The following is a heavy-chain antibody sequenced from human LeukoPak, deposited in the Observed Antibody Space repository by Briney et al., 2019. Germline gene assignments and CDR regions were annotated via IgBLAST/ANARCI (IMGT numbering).Heavy chain of an antibody. D-gene: IGHD5-12*01. J-gene: IGHJ4*02. CDR2: INSDGRRT. CDR1: GFTFRSYW. CDR3: ASRGYSAYDF. Sequence: HPGGSLRLSCAASGFTFRSYWMYWVRQAPGKGLVWVSRINSDGRRTKYADSVKGRFTIYRDNPKNTLYLQMNSLRADGTAVYYCASRGYSAYDFWGQRTLVTVSS. V-gene: IGHV3-74*01.